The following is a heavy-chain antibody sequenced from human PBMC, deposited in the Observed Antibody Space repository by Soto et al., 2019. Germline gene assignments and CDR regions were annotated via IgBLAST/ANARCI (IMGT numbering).Heavy chain of an antibody. D-gene: IGHD3-10*01. Sequence: EAQLVASGGALIQPGGSLRLSCAGAGFSVTDNYITWVRQAPGKGLEWVSLLYSGVRIYYKESVKGRFTISRDTSKNTLYLQMDRLRTDDTAVYYCARSDREYAYGLNVWGQGTTVTVSS. CDR2: LYSGVRI. V-gene: IGHV3-53*01. CDR1: GFSVTDNY. CDR3: ARSDREYAYGLNV. J-gene: IGHJ6*02.